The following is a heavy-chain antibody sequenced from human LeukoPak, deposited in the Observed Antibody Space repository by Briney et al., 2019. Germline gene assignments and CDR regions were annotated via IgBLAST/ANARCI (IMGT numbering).Heavy chain of an antibody. CDR1: GGSISSYY. CDR2: IYYSGST. J-gene: IGHJ6*04. V-gene: IGHV4-59*01. CDR3: AKVGNYNGSGSYNTPWNNYYGREV. D-gene: IGHD3-10*01. Sequence: PSETLSLTCTVSGGSISSYYWSWIRQPPGKGLEWIGYIYYSGSTNYNPSLKSRVTISVDTSKNQFSLKLSSVTAADTAVYYCAKVGNYNGSGSYNTPWNNYYGREVWGKGTRSPSPQ.